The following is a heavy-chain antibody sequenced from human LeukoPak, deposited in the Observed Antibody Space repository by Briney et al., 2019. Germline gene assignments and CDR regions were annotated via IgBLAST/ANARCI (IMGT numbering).Heavy chain of an antibody. CDR1: GGSLCSYY. CDR3: ARLGMTAAHFDY. V-gene: IGHV4-59*08. J-gene: IGHJ4*02. Sequence: SETLSLTCTVSGGSLCSYYSYWVRQPPGKGLEWVGYIYYSVSTDYNPSLKSRLTITVDTSNNQFSLKLSLVTAADTAVYYCARLGMTAAHFDYWGQGTLVTVSS. D-gene: IGHD6-13*01. CDR2: IYYSVST.